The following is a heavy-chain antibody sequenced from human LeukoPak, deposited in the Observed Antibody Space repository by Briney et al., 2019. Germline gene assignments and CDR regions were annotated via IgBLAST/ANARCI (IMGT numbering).Heavy chain of an antibody. CDR2: IYTSGST. V-gene: IGHV4-61*02. J-gene: IGHJ3*02. CDR3: AGIAVAGTDAFDI. Sequence: SETLSLTCTVSGGSISSGGYYWSWIRQPVGKGLEWIGRIYTSGSTNYNPSLKSRVTMSVDTSKNQFSLKLSSVTTADTAVYYCAGIAVAGTDAFDIWGQGTMVTVSS. CDR1: GGSISSGGYY. D-gene: IGHD6-19*01.